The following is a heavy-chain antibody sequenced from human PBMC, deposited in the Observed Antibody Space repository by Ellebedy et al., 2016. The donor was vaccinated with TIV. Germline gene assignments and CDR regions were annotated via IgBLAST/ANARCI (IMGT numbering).Heavy chain of an antibody. CDR1: GFTFCSYS. D-gene: IGHD4-17*01. J-gene: IGHJ4*02. CDR3: ARGSGDLPFDY. Sequence: GESLKISCAASGFTFCSYSMNWVRQAPGKGLEWVSCISSSGTYIYYADSLKGRFTISRDSAKNSLYLQMNSLRAEDTAVYYCARGSGDLPFDYWGQGTLVTVSS. CDR2: ISSSGTYI. V-gene: IGHV3-21*01.